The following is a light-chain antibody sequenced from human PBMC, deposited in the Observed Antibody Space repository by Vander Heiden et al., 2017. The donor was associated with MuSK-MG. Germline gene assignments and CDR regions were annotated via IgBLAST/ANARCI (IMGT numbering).Light chain of an antibody. CDR2: SSS. CDR3: QCSYNGR. CDR1: QGISSH. J-gene: IGKJ4*01. V-gene: IGKV1-39*01. Sequence: IQFTQSPSPLSAFVGDRVTITCRVSQGISSHFNWFSQKPGKGPKPLIYSSSNREAGVRSRVSGSGSETDFTITSRRLEDEDVANYYQQCSYNGRFGGGTRVEIK.